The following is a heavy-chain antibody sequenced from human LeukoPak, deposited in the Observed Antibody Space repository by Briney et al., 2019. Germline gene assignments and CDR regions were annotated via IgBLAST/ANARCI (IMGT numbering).Heavy chain of an antibody. V-gene: IGHV3-48*01. CDR2: ISSSTSII. D-gene: IGHD3-10*01. Sequence: GGSLRLSCAASGFTFSGFGMNWVRQAPGKGLDWISYISSSTSIIYYADSVKGRFTVSRDNAKNSLYLQMNSLRAEDTAVYYCARDLFVVQVGELFIFDYWGQGTLVTVSS. CDR3: ARDLFVVQVGELFIFDY. CDR1: GFTFSGFG. J-gene: IGHJ4*02.